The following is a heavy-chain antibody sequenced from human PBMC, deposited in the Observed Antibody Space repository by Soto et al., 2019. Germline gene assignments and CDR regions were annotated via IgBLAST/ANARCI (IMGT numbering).Heavy chain of an antibody. CDR1: GGSISSSSYY. V-gene: IGHV4-39*01. J-gene: IGHJ4*02. CDR2: IYYSGST. CDR3: ARHIPYYYGSGGTFDY. D-gene: IGHD3-10*01. Sequence: QLQLQESSPGLVKPSETLSLTCTVSGGSISSSSYYWGWIRQPPGKGLEWIGSIYYSGSTYYNPSLKSRVTISVDTSKNQFSLKLSSVTAADTAVYYCARHIPYYYGSGGTFDYLGQGTLVTVSS.